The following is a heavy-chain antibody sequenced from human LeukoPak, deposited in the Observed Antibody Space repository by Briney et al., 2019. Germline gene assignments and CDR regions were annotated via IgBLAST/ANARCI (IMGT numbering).Heavy chain of an antibody. CDR3: ARGDNWFDP. Sequence: SETLSLTCTVSGGSISSHYWSWIRQPPGKGLEWIGYIYYSGSTNYNPSLKSRVTISVDTSKNQFSLKLSSVTAADTAVYYCARGDNWFDPWAREPWSPSPQ. CDR2: IYYSGST. J-gene: IGHJ5*02. V-gene: IGHV4-59*11. CDR1: GGSISSHY.